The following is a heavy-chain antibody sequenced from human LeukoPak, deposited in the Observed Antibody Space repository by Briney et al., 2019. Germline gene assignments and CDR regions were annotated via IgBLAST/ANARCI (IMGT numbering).Heavy chain of an antibody. J-gene: IGHJ4*02. D-gene: IGHD4-17*01. Sequence: PGGSLRLSCAASGFTFSSYAMSWVRQAPGKGREWVSAISGSGGSTYYADSVKGRFTISRDNSKNTLYLQMNSLRAEDTAVYYCAKDLPRDLAYGDYFDYWGQGTLVTVSP. CDR3: AKDLPRDLAYGDYFDY. V-gene: IGHV3-23*01. CDR1: GFTFSSYA. CDR2: ISGSGGST.